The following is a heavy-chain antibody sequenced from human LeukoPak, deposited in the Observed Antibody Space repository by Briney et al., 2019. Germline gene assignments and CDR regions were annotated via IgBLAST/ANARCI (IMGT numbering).Heavy chain of an antibody. D-gene: IGHD4-17*01. CDR3: AKANHYGDYLDY. J-gene: IGHJ4*02. Sequence: GGSLRLSCAASGFTFDDYAMYWVRQAPGKGLEWVSGISWNSGSIGYADSVKGRFTVSKDNAKDSLYLQMNSLRAEDTALYYCAKANHYGDYLDYWGQGTLVTVSS. CDR1: GFTFDDYA. CDR2: ISWNSGSI. V-gene: IGHV3-9*01.